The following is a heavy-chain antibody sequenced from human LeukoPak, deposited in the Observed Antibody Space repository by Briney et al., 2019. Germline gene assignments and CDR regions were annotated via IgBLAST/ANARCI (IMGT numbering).Heavy chain of an antibody. CDR1: VDSVSSGSYY. CDR3: AREGPQLGLDY. D-gene: IGHD1-1*01. J-gene: IGHJ4*02. V-gene: IGHV4-61*01. CDR2: IYYSGST. Sequence: PSETLSLTCTVSVDSVSSGSYYCSWIRQPPGKGLEWIGYIYYSGSTNYNPSLKGRVTISVDTSKNQFSLKLSSVTAADTAVYYCAREGPQLGLDYWGQGTLVTVSS.